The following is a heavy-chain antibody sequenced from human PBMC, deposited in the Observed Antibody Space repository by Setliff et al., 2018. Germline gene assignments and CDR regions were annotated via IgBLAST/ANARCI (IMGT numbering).Heavy chain of an antibody. CDR2: IKQDGSEA. V-gene: IGHV3-7*01. CDR3: AKGEDFGGNVLDY. CDR1: GFTFSSYW. D-gene: IGHD4-17*01. Sequence: PGGSLRLSCAASGFTFSSYWMSWVRQAPGKGLEWVANIKQDGSEAYYVDSVKGRFTISRDNAKNSLYLQMNSLRAEDTAVYYCAKGEDFGGNVLDYWGQGTLVTVSS. J-gene: IGHJ4*02.